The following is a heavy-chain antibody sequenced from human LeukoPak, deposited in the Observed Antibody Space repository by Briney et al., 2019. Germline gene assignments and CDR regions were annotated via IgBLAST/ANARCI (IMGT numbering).Heavy chain of an antibody. CDR2: IIPILGIA. CDR1: GGTFSSDT. CDR3: ARSRNYDILTGYSYYFDY. V-gene: IGHV1-69*02. J-gene: IGHJ4*02. D-gene: IGHD3-9*01. Sequence: SVKVSCKASGGTFSSDTISWVGQAPGQGREWMGRIIPILGIANYAQKFQGRVTITADKSTSTAYMELSSLRSEDTAVYYCARSRNYDILTGYSYYFDYWGQGTLVTVSS.